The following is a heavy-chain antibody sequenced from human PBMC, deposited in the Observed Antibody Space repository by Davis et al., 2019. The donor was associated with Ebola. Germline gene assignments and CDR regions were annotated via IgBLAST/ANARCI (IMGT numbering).Heavy chain of an antibody. Sequence: GESLKISCAASGFTVSSNYMSWVRQAPGKGLEWVSVIYSGGSTYYADSVKGRFTISRHNSKNTLYLQMNSLRAEDTAVYYCARAGGRYCSSTSCYWVYWGQGTLVTVSS. J-gene: IGHJ4*02. D-gene: IGHD2-2*01. CDR3: ARAGGRYCSSTSCYWVY. CDR2: IYSGGST. V-gene: IGHV3-53*01. CDR1: GFTVSSNY.